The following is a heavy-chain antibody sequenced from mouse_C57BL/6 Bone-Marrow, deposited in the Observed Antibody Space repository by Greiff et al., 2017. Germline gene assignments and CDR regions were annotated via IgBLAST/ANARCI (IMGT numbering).Heavy chain of an antibody. CDR2: IDPSDSET. Sequence: VQLQQPGAELVRPGSSVKLSCKASGYTFTSYWMHWVKQRPIQGLEWIGNIDPSDSETHYNQKFKDKATLTVDKSSSTAYMQPSSLTSEDSAVYYCARAGFYAMDYWGQGTSVTVSS. V-gene: IGHV1-52*01. CDR3: ARAGFYAMDY. CDR1: GYTFTSYW. J-gene: IGHJ4*01.